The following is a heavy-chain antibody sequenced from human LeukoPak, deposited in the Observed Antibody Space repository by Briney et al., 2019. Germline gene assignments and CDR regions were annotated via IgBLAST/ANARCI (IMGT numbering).Heavy chain of an antibody. Sequence: AGGSLRLSCVPSGFTVSSNYMSWVRQAPGKGLEWVSVIYSGSRTYYADSVKGRFTISRDSSKKTLHLQMNSLRAEYTAMYYCAARDGYYSPSFDYWGQGTLVTVSS. J-gene: IGHJ4*02. V-gene: IGHV3-66*01. CDR2: IYSGSRT. D-gene: IGHD5-24*01. CDR1: GFTVSSNY. CDR3: AARDGYYSPSFDY.